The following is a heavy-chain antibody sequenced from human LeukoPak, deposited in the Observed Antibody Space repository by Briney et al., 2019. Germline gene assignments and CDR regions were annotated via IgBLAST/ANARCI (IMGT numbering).Heavy chain of an antibody. CDR2: IWYDGSNK. Sequence: GGSLRLSCAASGFTFSNAWMNWVRQAPGKGLEWVAVIWYDGSNKYYADSVKGRFTISRDNSKNTLYLQMNSLRAEDTAVYYCARESSFDYWGQGTLVTVSS. V-gene: IGHV3-33*08. CDR1: GFTFSNAW. J-gene: IGHJ4*02. CDR3: ARESSFDY.